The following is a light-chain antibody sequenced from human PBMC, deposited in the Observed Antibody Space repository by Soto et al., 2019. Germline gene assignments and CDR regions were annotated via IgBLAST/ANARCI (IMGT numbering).Light chain of an antibody. Sequence: EIVLTQSPGTLSLSPGERATLSCRASQSVSSNYLAWYQHKPGQAPRLLIYGASSRATGVPDRFSGSGSGTDFTLTVRRLEPEDFAVYYCQQYGDSPLTFGGGTKVDIK. CDR1: QSVSSNY. CDR3: QQYGDSPLT. V-gene: IGKV3-20*01. CDR2: GAS. J-gene: IGKJ4*01.